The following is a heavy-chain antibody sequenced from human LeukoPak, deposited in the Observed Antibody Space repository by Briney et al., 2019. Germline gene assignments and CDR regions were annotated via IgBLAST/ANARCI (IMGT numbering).Heavy chain of an antibody. J-gene: IGHJ4*02. V-gene: IGHV3-21*01. CDR1: GFTFSSYN. Sequence: PGGSLRLSCAASGFTFSSYNMNWVRQAPGKGLEWVSSITSSSSYIYYADSVKGRFTISRDNSKNTLYLQMNSLRAEDTAVYYCAKDSVLRYFDWGQGTLVTVSS. CDR2: ITSSSSYI. D-gene: IGHD3-9*01. CDR3: AKDSVLRYFD.